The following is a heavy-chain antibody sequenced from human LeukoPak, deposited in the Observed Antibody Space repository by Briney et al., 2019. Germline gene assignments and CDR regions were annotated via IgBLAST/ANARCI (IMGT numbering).Heavy chain of an antibody. D-gene: IGHD3-10*01. J-gene: IGHJ3*02. Sequence: GGSLRLSCAASGFTFSSYAMYWVRQAPGKGLEWVSYISGSSGIIDYADSVRGRFTISRDNSKNTLYLQMNSLRAEDTAVYYCARVLRGPLDAFDIWGQGTMVTVSS. CDR3: ARVLRGPLDAFDI. CDR2: ISGSSGII. CDR1: GFTFSSYA. V-gene: IGHV3-48*01.